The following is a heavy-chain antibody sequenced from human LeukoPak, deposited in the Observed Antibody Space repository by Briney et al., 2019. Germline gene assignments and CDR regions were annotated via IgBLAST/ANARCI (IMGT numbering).Heavy chain of an antibody. J-gene: IGHJ6*02. CDR1: GGSISSYY. Sequence: PSETLSLTCTVSGGSISSYYWSWIRQPPGKGLEWIGYIYYSGSTNYNPSLKSRVTISVDTSKNQFSLKLSSVTAADTAVYYCARVDYGGNSYGMDVWGQGTTVTVSS. D-gene: IGHD4-23*01. V-gene: IGHV4-59*01. CDR3: ARVDYGGNSYGMDV. CDR2: IYYSGST.